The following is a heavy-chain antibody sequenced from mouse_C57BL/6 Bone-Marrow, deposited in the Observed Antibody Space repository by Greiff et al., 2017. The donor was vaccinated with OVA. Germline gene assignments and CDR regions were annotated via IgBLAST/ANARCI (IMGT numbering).Heavy chain of an antibody. D-gene: IGHD1-1*01. CDR3: AKHGIFITDAMDY. CDR1: GFSLTSSG. Sequence: VKLMESGPGLVAPSQSLSITCTVSGFSLTSSGVDWVRQPPGKGLEWLGGIWGGGSTNYNSALMSRLSSSKDNSKSQVILKMNSLQTDDTARYYCAKHGIFITDAMDYWGQGTSVTVSS. J-gene: IGHJ4*01. V-gene: IGHV2-9*01. CDR2: IWGGGST.